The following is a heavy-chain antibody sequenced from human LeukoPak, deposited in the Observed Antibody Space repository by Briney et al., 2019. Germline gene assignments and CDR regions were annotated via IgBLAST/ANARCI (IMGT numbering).Heavy chain of an antibody. CDR2: ISGSGGST. CDR3: AKTPSQPYDFWSGYSRGDH. Sequence: GGSLRLSCAASGFTFSSYAMSWVRQAPGKGLEWVSAISGSGGSTYCADSVKGRFTISRDNPKNTLYLQMNSLRAEDTAVYYCAKTPSQPYDFWSGYSRGDHWGQGTLVTVYS. D-gene: IGHD3-3*01. CDR1: GFTFSSYA. J-gene: IGHJ4*02. V-gene: IGHV3-23*01.